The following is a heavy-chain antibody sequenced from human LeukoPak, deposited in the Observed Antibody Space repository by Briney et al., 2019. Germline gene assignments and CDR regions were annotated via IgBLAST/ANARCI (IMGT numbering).Heavy chain of an antibody. Sequence: SETLSLTCSVSGGSISSSRSYWGWIRQTPGKGLEWVGSIYYNGDTYYNPSLKSRVTISVDTSKNQFSLKLSSVTAADTAVYYCARLNVLLWFGESKRFDPWGQGTLVTVSS. CDR2: IYYNGDT. J-gene: IGHJ5*02. CDR3: ARLNVLLWFGESKRFDP. V-gene: IGHV4-39*07. D-gene: IGHD3-10*01. CDR1: GGSISSSRSY.